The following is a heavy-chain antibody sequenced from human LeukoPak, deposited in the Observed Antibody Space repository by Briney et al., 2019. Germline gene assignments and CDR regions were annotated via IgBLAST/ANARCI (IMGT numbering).Heavy chain of an antibody. D-gene: IGHD6-6*01. Sequence: SETLSLTCTVSGGSLSSYFWSWIRQPPGKGLEWMGYIYYSGSAIYNPSLKSRLTISVDTSKKQFSLKLSSVTAADTAVYYCAREVEYSSSLGAFDIWGQGTMVTVSS. V-gene: IGHV4-59*12. CDR2: IYYSGSA. J-gene: IGHJ3*02. CDR1: GGSLSSYF. CDR3: AREVEYSSSLGAFDI.